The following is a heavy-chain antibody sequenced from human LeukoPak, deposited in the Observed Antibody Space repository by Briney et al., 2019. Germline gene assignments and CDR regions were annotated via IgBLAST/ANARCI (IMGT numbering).Heavy chain of an antibody. CDR3: VREAGYCAPVCVKTNWFDP. CDR1: GFPFSGHA. V-gene: IGHV3-23*01. J-gene: IGHJ5*02. D-gene: IGHD2-15*01. Sequence: GGSLRLSCAASGFPFSGHAMSWVRPPPGKGLEWVAAISNGKTYYADSVRGRFAISRDDSTNTVYLHMNSLRDEDTALYHCVREAGYCAPVCVKTNWFDPWGQGTLVTVSS. CDR2: ISNGKT.